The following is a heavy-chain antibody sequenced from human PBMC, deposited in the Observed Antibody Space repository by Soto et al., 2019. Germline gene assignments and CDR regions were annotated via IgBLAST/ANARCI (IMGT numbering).Heavy chain of an antibody. CDR1: GFVYSTYA. Sequence: VQLVESGGGVVQPGRSLRLSCAASGFVYSTYAMHWVRLSPGKGLEWVALIWNDGTKEYYVDSVKGRFTISRDNSQNTLNLQMDSLGAKDTAVYFCVRGIPSQYSSNWLYWYFDLWGRGTQVTVSS. CDR2: IWNDGTKE. D-gene: IGHD6-13*01. J-gene: IGHJ2*01. V-gene: IGHV3-33*01. CDR3: VRGIPSQYSSNWLYWYFDL.